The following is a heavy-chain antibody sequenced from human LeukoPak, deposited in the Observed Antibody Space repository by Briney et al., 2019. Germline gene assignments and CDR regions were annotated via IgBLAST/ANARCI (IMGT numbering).Heavy chain of an antibody. Sequence: PGGSLRLSCSASGFTFSNYAIHWVRQAPGKGLEFVSAISPSGGNTYYADSVKGRFTIYRDNSKNMLYLQMSSLRPEDTAVYYCVKLLVEMRVLLPYFDYWGQGTLVTVSS. V-gene: IGHV3-64D*06. D-gene: IGHD2-15*01. CDR3: VKLLVEMRVLLPYFDY. CDR2: ISPSGGNT. J-gene: IGHJ4*02. CDR1: GFTFSNYA.